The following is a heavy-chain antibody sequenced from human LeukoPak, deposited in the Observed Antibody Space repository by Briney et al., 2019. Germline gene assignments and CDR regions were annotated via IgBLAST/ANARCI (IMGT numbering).Heavy chain of an antibody. V-gene: IGHV1-2*06. CDR3: ARDLVGGIWSAGF. J-gene: IGHJ4*02. CDR2: ITPNTGDP. CDR1: GYTFTGYY. Sequence: ASVKVSCKASGYTFTGYYVHWVRQAPGQGLEWMGRITPNTGDPIYAQRFQGRATMTRDTSISAAYMELSSLRSDDTAIYYCARDLVGGIWSAGFWGQGTLVTVSS. D-gene: IGHD3-3*01.